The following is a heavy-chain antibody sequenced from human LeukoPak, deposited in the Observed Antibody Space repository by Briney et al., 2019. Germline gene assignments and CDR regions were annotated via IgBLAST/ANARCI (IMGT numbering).Heavy chain of an antibody. D-gene: IGHD2-8*01. CDR2: IYDSGST. V-gene: IGHV4-39*01. Sequence: SETLSLTCTVSGGSIRSSYYYWGWIRQPPGKGLEWIGSIYDSGSTYYNPSLKSRVTISVDTSKNQFSLKLNSVTAADTAVYYCARHRSHCTNGVCWGGHWFDPWGQGTLVTVSS. J-gene: IGHJ5*02. CDR1: GGSIRSSYYY. CDR3: ARHRSHCTNGVCWGGHWFDP.